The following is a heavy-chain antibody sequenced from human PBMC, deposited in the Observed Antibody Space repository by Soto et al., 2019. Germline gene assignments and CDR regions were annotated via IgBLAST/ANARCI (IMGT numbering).Heavy chain of an antibody. J-gene: IGHJ4*02. D-gene: IGHD3-10*01. CDR2: VNPIVGMS. Sequence: QVQLVQSGAEVKKPGSSVKVSCTASGGTFNSYTINWVRQAPGQRPEWVGRVNPIVGMSSSASKFQGRVAXTXDXXTSKAYMDLTGLKSEDTAVYYCATSYGSGSTHFDSWGQGTLVTVSS. V-gene: IGHV1-69*02. CDR3: ATSYGSGSTHFDS. CDR1: GGTFNSYT.